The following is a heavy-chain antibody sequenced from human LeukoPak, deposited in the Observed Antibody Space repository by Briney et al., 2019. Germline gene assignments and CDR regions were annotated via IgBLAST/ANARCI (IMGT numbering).Heavy chain of an antibody. Sequence: GGSLRLSCAASGFTFDDYAMHWVRQAPGKGLEWVSGISWNSGSIGYADSVKGRFTISRDNAKNSLYLQMNSLRAEDTAVYYCANGGEGNWFDPWGQGTLVTVSS. J-gene: IGHJ5*02. CDR3: ANGGEGNWFDP. CDR2: ISWNSGSI. D-gene: IGHD3-10*01. CDR1: GFTFDDYA. V-gene: IGHV3-9*01.